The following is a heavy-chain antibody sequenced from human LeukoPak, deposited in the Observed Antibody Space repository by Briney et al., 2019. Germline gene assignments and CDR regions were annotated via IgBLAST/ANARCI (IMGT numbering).Heavy chain of an antibody. Sequence: GGSLRLSCAASGFTFRRYGMSWVRQAPGKGLEWVSYISSNDNTIYYAGSVKGRFTISRDNAKNSLYLQMNSLRAEDTAVYYCARDVWGGYSYGTYYYYYYMDVWGKGTTVTVSS. J-gene: IGHJ6*03. CDR2: ISSNDNTI. CDR3: ARDVWGGYSYGTYYYYYYMDV. D-gene: IGHD5-18*01. CDR1: GFTFRRYG. V-gene: IGHV3-48*03.